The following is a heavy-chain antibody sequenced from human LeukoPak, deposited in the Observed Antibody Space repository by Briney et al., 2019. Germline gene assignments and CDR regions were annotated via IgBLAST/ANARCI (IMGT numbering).Heavy chain of an antibody. Sequence: PGGTLRLSCAASGVTLCIYAMNWVPEAPRKGREWGSTISGSGNSTNYADSLKGRFVISRDNSKNTLYLQMNSLRAQETALYYCAKAPYPRGVDYWDEGPLATVSA. J-gene: IGHJ4*02. CDR3: AKAPYPRGVDY. V-gene: IGHV3-23*01. CDR1: GVTLCIYA. D-gene: IGHD2-2*02. CDR2: ISGSGNST.